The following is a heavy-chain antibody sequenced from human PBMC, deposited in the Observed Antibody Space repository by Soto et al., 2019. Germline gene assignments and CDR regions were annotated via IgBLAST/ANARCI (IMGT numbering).Heavy chain of an antibody. Sequence: QVQLVQSGAEVKKPGASVKVSCKASGYTFTSYGISWVRQAPGQGLEWMGWISAYNGNTNYAQKLQCRVTMTTDTSTSTAYMELRSLRSDDTAVYYCARTTLVTPTYYYYGMDVWGQWTTVTVSS. D-gene: IGHD3-16*01. J-gene: IGHJ6*02. V-gene: IGHV1-18*01. CDR3: ARTTLVTPTYYYYGMDV. CDR2: ISAYNGNT. CDR1: GYTFTSYG.